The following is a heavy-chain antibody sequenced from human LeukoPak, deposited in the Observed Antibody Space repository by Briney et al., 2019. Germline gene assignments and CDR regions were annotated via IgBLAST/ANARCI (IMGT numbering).Heavy chain of an antibody. J-gene: IGHJ4*02. CDR3: ARDGGWSTLKYFDY. CDR2: ISGSGGST. D-gene: IGHD6-19*01. Sequence: TGGSLRLSCAASGFIFSSHDMSWVRQAPGKGLEWVSAISGSGGSTYYADSVKGRFTISRDNSKNTLYLQMNSLRVEDTAVYYCARDGGWSTLKYFDYWGQGTLVTVSS. CDR1: GFIFSSHD. V-gene: IGHV3-23*01.